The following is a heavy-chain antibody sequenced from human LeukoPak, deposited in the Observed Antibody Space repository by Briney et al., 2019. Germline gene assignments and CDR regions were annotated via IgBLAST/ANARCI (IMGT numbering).Heavy chain of an antibody. V-gene: IGHV3-43D*03. CDR3: AKGGYYDSSGYYHIDY. D-gene: IGHD3-22*01. J-gene: IGHJ4*02. Sequence: GGSLRFSCAASGFTFDDYAMHWVRQAPGKGLEWVSLISWDGGSTYYADSVKGRFTISRDNSKNSLYLQMNSLRAEDTALYYCAKGGYYDSSGYYHIDYWGQGTLVTVSS. CDR2: ISWDGGST. CDR1: GFTFDDYA.